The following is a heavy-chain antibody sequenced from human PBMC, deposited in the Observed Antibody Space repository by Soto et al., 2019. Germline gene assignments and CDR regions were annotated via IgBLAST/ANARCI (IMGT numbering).Heavy chain of an antibody. D-gene: IGHD1-26*01. J-gene: IGHJ3*02. V-gene: IGHV3-11*01. Sequence: GGSLRLSCAASGFTFSDYYMSWIRQAPGKGLEWVSYISSSGSTIYYADSVKGRFTISRDNAKNSLYLQMNSLIAEDTAVYYCARDIRGGSYYDAFDIWGQGTMVTVSS. CDR3: ARDIRGGSYYDAFDI. CDR2: ISSSGSTI. CDR1: GFTFSDYY.